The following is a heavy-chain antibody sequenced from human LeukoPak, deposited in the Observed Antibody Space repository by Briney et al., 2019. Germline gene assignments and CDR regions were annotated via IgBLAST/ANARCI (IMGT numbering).Heavy chain of an antibody. CDR3: AKDHVSGWSQYSDY. J-gene: IGHJ4*02. Sequence: GGSLRLSCAASGFTFRNYGMSWVRQAPGKGLEWVSGISGSGGNTYYADSVKGRFTISRDNSENTLYAQMSSLRAEDTAVYYCAKDHVSGWSQYSDYWGQGTLVTVSS. CDR2: ISGSGGNT. V-gene: IGHV3-23*01. D-gene: IGHD6-19*01. CDR1: GFTFRNYG.